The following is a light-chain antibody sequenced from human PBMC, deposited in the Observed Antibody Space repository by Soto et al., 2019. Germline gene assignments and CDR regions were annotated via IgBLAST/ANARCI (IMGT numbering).Light chain of an antibody. J-gene: IGKJ1*01. Sequence: EVVMTQSPATLSVSPGERATLSCRASQNVNANLAWYQQKPGQARRLLIHGASTRATGIPARFSGSGFGTEFILTISSLQSEDFAVYCCQQYNTWLWTFGQGTKVEGK. V-gene: IGKV3-15*01. CDR3: QQYNTWLWT. CDR2: GAS. CDR1: QNVNAN.